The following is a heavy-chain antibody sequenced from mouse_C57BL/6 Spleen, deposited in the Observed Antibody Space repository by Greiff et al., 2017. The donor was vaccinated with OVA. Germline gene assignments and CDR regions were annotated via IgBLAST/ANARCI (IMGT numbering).Heavy chain of an antibody. V-gene: IGHV1-69*01. J-gene: IGHJ2*01. CDR1: GYTFTSYW. D-gene: IGHD4-1*01. CDR2: IDPSDSYT. CDR3: ARTSNWYYFDY. Sequence: QVQLQQPGAELVMPGASVKLSCKASGYTFTSYWMHWVKQRPGQGLEWIGEIDPSDSYTNYNQKFKGKSTLTVDKSSSTAYMQLSSLTSEDSAVYYCARTSNWYYFDYWGQGTTLTVSS.